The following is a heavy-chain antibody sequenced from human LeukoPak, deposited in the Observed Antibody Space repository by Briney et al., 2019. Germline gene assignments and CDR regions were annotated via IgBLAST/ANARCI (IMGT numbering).Heavy chain of an antibody. V-gene: IGHV4-4*07. CDR2: IYTSGST. CDR3: ARDGPLGYYYYMDV. J-gene: IGHJ6*03. Sequence: SETLSLTCTVSGGSTSSYYWSWIRQPAGKGLEWIGRIYTSGSTNYNPSLKSRVTMSVDTSKNQFSLKLSSVTAADTAVYYCARDGPLGYYYYMDVWGKGTTVTVSS. D-gene: IGHD3-3*01. CDR1: GGSTSSYY.